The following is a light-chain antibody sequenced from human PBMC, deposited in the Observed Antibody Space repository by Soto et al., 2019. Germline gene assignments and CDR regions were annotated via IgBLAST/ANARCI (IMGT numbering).Light chain of an antibody. CDR1: SSDVGTYNY. Sequence: QSALTQPASVSGSPGPSITISCTGTSSDVGTYNYVSWYQQHPGKAPKVMIYDVSNRPSGVSNRFSGSKSGNTASLTISGLQAEDEADYYCSSYTGSSTSVIFGGGTKVTVL. J-gene: IGLJ2*01. CDR2: DVS. V-gene: IGLV2-14*03. CDR3: SSYTGSSTSVI.